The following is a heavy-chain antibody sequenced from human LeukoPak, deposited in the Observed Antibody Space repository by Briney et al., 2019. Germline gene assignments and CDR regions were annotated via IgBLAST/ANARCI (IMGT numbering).Heavy chain of an antibody. CDR1: GFTFSNYA. Sequence: PGGSLRLSCVASGFTFSNYAMSWVRQAPGKGLEWVSAITGSGGNTYYADSVKGRFTNSRDNSKNTVFLQMNSLRAEDTAVYYCAKWGDYDVLTGYYVSDYWGQGTLVTVSS. CDR2: ITGSGGNT. CDR3: AKWGDYDVLTGYYVSDY. V-gene: IGHV3-23*01. J-gene: IGHJ4*02. D-gene: IGHD3-9*01.